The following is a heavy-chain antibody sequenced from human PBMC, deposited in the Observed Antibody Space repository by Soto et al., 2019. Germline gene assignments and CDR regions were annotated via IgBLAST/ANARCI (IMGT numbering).Heavy chain of an antibody. CDR2: IKQDGSDK. CDR1: GFTFSTYW. J-gene: IGHJ6*03. Sequence: GSLRLSCEASGFTFSTYWMSWVRQAPGKGLEWVATIKQDGSDKYYVDSVRGRFTISRDNAESSLYLQMSSLRAEDTAVYYCGRGCGRSSCPYYLYVWGKATTVTVS. D-gene: IGHD2-2*01. CDR3: GRGCGRSSCPYYLYV. V-gene: IGHV3-7*01.